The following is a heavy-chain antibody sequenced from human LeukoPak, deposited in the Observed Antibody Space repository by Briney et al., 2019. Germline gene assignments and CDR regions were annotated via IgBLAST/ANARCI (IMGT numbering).Heavy chain of an antibody. CDR1: GGTLSSYA. CDR2: IIPIFGTA. J-gene: IGHJ4*02. V-gene: IGHV1-69*05. CDR3: ARGGIELYYFDY. Sequence: ASVKVSCKASGGTLSSYAISWVRQAPGQGLEWMGGIIPIFGTANYAQKFQGRVTITTVESTSTAYMELSSLRSEDTAVYYCARGGIELYYFDYWGQGTLVTVSS. D-gene: IGHD6-13*01.